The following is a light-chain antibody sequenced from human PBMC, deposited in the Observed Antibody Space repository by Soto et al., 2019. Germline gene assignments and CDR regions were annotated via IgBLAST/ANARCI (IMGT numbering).Light chain of an antibody. J-gene: IGKJ1*01. Sequence: EIVMTQSPATLSVSPGERATFSCRASHDIRSNLAWYQQRPGQAPRLLIYGASTRATGIPARFSGSGSGTEFTLTISSLQSEDFAVYHCQQYHNLPPWTFGQGTKVEIK. CDR1: HDIRSN. V-gene: IGKV3-15*01. CDR2: GAS. CDR3: QQYHNLPPWT.